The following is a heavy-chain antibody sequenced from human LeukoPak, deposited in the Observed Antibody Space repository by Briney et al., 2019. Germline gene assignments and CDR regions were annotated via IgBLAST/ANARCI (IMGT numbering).Heavy chain of an antibody. Sequence: SQTLSLTCTVSGGSISSGGYYWSWIRQPPGKGLEWIGYIYHSGSTYYNPSLKSRVTISVDRSKNQFSLKLSSVTAADTAVYYCARDKNPIPGKQPHRGVDYWGQGTLVTVSS. V-gene: IGHV4-30-2*01. D-gene: IGHD3-10*01. CDR2: IYHSGST. CDR3: ARDKNPIPGKQPHRGVDY. CDR1: GGSISSGGYY. J-gene: IGHJ4*02.